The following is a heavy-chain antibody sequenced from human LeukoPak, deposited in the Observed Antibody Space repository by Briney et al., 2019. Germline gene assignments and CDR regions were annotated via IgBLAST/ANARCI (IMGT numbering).Heavy chain of an antibody. V-gene: IGHV1-2*02. CDR2: INPDSGGT. D-gene: IGHD1-26*01. CDR1: GYTFTGYY. Sequence: GASVKVSCKASGYTFTGYYMHWVRQAPGQGLEWTGWINPDSGGTNYAQKFQGRVTMTRDTSISTAYMELSRLRSDDTAVYYCNIVGATVIFDYWGQGTLVTVSS. J-gene: IGHJ4*02. CDR3: NIVGATVIFDY.